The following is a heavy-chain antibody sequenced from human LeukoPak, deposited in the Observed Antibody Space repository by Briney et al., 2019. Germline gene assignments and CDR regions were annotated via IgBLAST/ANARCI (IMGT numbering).Heavy chain of an antibody. Sequence: SVKVSCKASGGTFSSYAISWVRQAPGQELEWMGGIIPMFGTANYAQKFQGRVTMTADESTSTVYMELSSLRSEDTAVYYCARSPSGYSGYDPVYYWGQGTLVTVS. J-gene: IGHJ4*02. CDR2: IIPMFGTA. V-gene: IGHV1-69*13. D-gene: IGHD5-12*01. CDR1: GGTFSSYA. CDR3: ARSPSGYSGYDPVYY.